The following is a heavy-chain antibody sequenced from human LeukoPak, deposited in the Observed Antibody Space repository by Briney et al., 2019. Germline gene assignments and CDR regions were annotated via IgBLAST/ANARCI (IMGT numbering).Heavy chain of an antibody. J-gene: IGHJ3*02. CDR3: AKDLAYYDSSGYFAFDI. Sequence: GRSLRLSCAASGFTFSSYGMHWARQAPGKGLEWVAVISYDGSNKYYADSVKGRFTISRDNSKNTLYLQMNSLRAEDTAVYYCAKDLAYYDSSGYFAFDIWGQGTMVTVSS. V-gene: IGHV3-30*18. D-gene: IGHD3-22*01. CDR1: GFTFSSYG. CDR2: ISYDGSNK.